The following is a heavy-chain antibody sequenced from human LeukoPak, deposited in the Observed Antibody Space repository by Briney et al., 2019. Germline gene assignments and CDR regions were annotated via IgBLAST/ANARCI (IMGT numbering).Heavy chain of an antibody. J-gene: IGHJ6*04. Sequence: PGGSLRLSCAASGFTFSSDAMHWVRQAPGKGLEWVAVISYDGSNKYYADSVKGRFTISRDNSKNTLYLQMNSLRAEDTAVYYCARDYYGMDVWGKGTTVTVSS. CDR2: ISYDGSNK. V-gene: IGHV3-30*04. CDR3: ARDYYGMDV. CDR1: GFTFSSDA.